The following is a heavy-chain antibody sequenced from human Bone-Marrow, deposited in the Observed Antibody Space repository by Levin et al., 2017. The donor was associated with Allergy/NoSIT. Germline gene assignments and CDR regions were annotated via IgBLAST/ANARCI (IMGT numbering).Heavy chain of an antibody. Sequence: GGSLRLSCAASGFTFSSYAMSWVRQAPGKGLEWVSGIRDSGGNTYYADSVKGRFTISRDNSKNTLYLQMDSLRAEDTAIYFCAKYGTVYYYFDYWGQGTLVTVSS. V-gene: IGHV3-23*01. CDR3: AKYGTVYYYFDY. D-gene: IGHD3/OR15-3a*01. CDR1: GFTFSSYA. J-gene: IGHJ4*02. CDR2: IRDSGGNT.